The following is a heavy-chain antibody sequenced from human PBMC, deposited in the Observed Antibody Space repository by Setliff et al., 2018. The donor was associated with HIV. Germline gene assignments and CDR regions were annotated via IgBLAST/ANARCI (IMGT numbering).Heavy chain of an antibody. V-gene: IGHV3-23*01. CDR1: EFTFSSSA. CDR2: ITDSGHTT. CDR3: AKDLPGSGWDFDY. J-gene: IGHJ4*02. D-gene: IGHD6-19*01. Sequence: LRLSCVASEFTFSSSAMNWVRQAPGKGLEWVSSITDSGHTTYYADSVEGRFTISRENSKNTLYLHMNSLRAEDTAIYYCAKDLPGSGWDFDYWGQGTLVTVSS.